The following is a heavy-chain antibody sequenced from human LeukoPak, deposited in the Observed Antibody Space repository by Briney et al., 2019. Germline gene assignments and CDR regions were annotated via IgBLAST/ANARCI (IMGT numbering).Heavy chain of an antibody. J-gene: IGHJ6*02. D-gene: IGHD2-15*01. CDR2: IYYSGST. Sequence: SETLSLTCTVSGGSISSSSYYWGWIRQAPGKGLEWIGSIYYSGSTYYNPSLKSRVTISVDTSKNQFSLKLSSVTAADTAVYYCATRGYCSGGSCYSTYYYYGMDVWGQGTTVTVSS. CDR1: GGSISSSSYY. CDR3: ATRGYCSGGSCYSTYYYYGMDV. V-gene: IGHV4-39*01.